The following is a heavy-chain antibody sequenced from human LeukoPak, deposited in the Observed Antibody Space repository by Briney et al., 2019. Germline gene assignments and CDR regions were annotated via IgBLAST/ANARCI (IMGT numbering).Heavy chain of an antibody. V-gene: IGHV1-8*01. Sequence: GASVKVSCKASGYTLSDYDINWVRQATGQGLEYMGWINPNSLIPGYAQKFQGRVTLTMDTSINTAYMELSGLTSDDTAVYYCARVKRVPEVWFDPWDQGTLVTVSS. D-gene: IGHD6-25*01. CDR3: ARVKRVPEVWFDP. CDR1: GYTLSDYD. J-gene: IGHJ5*02. CDR2: INPNSLIP.